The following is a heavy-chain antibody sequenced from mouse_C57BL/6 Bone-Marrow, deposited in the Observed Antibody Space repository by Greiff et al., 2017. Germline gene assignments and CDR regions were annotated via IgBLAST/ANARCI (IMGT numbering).Heavy chain of an antibody. D-gene: IGHD2-4*01. V-gene: IGHV1-47*01. CDR1: GYTFTTYP. Sequence: VKLMESGAELVKPGASVKMSCKASGYTFTTYPIEWMKQNHGKSLEWIGNFHPYNDDTKYNEKFKGKATLTVEKSSSTVYLELSRLTSDDSAVYYCARGCNYGGSYFDYWGQGTTLTVSS. CDR2: FHPYNDDT. J-gene: IGHJ2*01. CDR3: ARGCNYGGSYFDY.